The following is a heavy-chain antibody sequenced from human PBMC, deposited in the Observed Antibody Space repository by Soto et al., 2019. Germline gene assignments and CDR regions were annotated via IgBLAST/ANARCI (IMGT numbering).Heavy chain of an antibody. J-gene: IGHJ6*02. CDR1: GFTFSSYG. Sequence: PGGSLRLSCAASGFTFSSYGMHWVRQAPGKGLEWVAVIWYDGSNKYYADSVKGRFTISRDNSKNTLYLQMNSLRAEDTAVYYCARSSSSFYYYGMDVWGQGTTVTVSS. CDR2: IWYDGSNK. V-gene: IGHV3-33*01. D-gene: IGHD6-6*01. CDR3: ARSSSSFYYYGMDV.